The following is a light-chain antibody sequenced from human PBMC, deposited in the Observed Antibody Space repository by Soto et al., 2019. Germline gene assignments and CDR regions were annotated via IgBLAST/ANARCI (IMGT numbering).Light chain of an antibody. Sequence: EMVLTQSPATLSVSPGERATLSCRASQSVSSSLAWYQQKPGQAPSLLIYGASARATGIPARFSGSASGTXXXXXXXXXXXXXXXVYYCQQYNNWLGTFGQGTNVEIK. J-gene: IGKJ1*01. CDR1: QSVSSS. CDR2: GAS. V-gene: IGKV3-15*01. CDR3: QQYNNWLGT.